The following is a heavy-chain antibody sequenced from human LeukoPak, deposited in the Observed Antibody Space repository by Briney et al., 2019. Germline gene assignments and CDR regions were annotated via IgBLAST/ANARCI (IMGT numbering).Heavy chain of an antibody. CDR2: IRSKAYGGTT. V-gene: IGHV3-49*04. Sequence: PGRSLRLSCTASGFTFGDYAMSWVRQAPGKGLEWVGFIRSKAYGGTTEYAASVKGRFTISRDDSKSIAYLQMNSLKTEETAVCYCTREQTPLVAAADYWGQGTLVTVSS. J-gene: IGHJ4*02. CDR3: TREQTPLVAAADY. D-gene: IGHD6-13*01. CDR1: GFTFGDYA.